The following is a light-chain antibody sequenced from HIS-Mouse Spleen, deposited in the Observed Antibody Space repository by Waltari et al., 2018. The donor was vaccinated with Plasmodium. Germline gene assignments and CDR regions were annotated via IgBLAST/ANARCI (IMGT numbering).Light chain of an antibody. CDR1: ALPKKY. CDR3: YSTDSSGKHRV. J-gene: IGLJ3*02. Sequence: SYELTQPPSVSVSPGQTARITCSGDALPKKYAYWYQQKSGRAPVLVIYEDSKRPSGIPERVSCSSSGTMATLTISGAQVEDEADYYCYSTDSSGKHRVFGGGTKLTVL. V-gene: IGLV3-10*01. CDR2: EDS.